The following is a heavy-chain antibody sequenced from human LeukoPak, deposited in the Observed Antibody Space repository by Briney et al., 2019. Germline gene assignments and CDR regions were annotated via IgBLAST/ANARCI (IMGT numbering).Heavy chain of an antibody. CDR1: GYTFTGYY. Sequence: ASVKVSCKASGYTFTGYYMHWVRQAPGQGLEWMGWINPNSGGTNYAQKFQGRVTMTRDTSISTAYMELSSLTSEDTAVYYCAMGVGAPEDLAVAADFDYWGQGTLVTVSS. V-gene: IGHV1-2*02. J-gene: IGHJ4*02. D-gene: IGHD6-19*01. CDR2: INPNSGGT. CDR3: AMGVGAPEDLAVAADFDY.